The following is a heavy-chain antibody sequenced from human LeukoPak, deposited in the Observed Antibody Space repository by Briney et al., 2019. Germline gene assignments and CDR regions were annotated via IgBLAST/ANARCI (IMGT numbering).Heavy chain of an antibody. D-gene: IGHD7-27*01. Sequence: GGSLRLSCAASGFTFSSYAMSWVRQAPGKGLVWVSALHSGGHTFYADSVRGRFIISRDISKNTLHLQMNDLGAEDTALYYCVRGLSGVSSWYFDLWGRGTLVSVSS. V-gene: IGHV3-23*01. CDR2: LHSGGHT. J-gene: IGHJ2*01. CDR3: VRGLSGVSSWYFDL. CDR1: GFTFSSYA.